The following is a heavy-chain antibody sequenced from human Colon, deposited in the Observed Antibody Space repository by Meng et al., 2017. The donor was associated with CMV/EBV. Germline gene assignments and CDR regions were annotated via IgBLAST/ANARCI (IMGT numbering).Heavy chain of an antibody. D-gene: IGHD3-10*01. CDR1: GFTFSNFA. CDR3: ARDKLWLTY. V-gene: IGHV3-23*01. Sequence: GGSLRLSCAASGFTFSNFAMSWVRQAPGKGLEWVSSISGSSIDLQYRDSVKGRFTISRDNSKNTLYLHMRSLSGDDTGIYYCARDKLWLTYWGQGTLVTVSS. J-gene: IGHJ4*02. CDR2: ISGSSIDL.